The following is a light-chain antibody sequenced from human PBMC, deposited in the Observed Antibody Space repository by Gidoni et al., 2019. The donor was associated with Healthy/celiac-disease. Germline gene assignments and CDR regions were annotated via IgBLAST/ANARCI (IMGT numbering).Light chain of an antibody. Sequence: IVLTPSPATLSLSPGERATLSCRASQSVSSYLAWYQQKPGQAPRLLLYDASNSATGIPARFSGSGSGTDFTLTISSLEPEDFAVYYCQQRSNWPITFGQGTRLEIK. V-gene: IGKV3-11*01. J-gene: IGKJ5*01. CDR1: QSVSSY. CDR2: DAS. CDR3: QQRSNWPIT.